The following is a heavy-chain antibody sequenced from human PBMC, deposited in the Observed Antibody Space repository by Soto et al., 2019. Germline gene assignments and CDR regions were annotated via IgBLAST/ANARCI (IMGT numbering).Heavy chain of an antibody. J-gene: IGHJ4*02. CDR2: ISGSGGST. CDR3: TKEVSLGSTVDLGY. V-gene: IGHV3-23*01. CDR1: VFTFSIFA. D-gene: IGHD7-27*01. Sequence: GGSLRLSCAASVFTFSIFAMSWVRQSRGKGLEWVSTISGSGGSTYYADAVKGRFSISRDNSMGTLYLQMKSLRVEDTAIYYCTKEVSLGSTVDLGYWGQGTLVTVSS.